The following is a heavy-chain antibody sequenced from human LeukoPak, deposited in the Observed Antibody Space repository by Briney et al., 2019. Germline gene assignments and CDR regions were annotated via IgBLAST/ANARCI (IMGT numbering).Heavy chain of an antibody. CDR2: INHRGST. J-gene: IGHJ3*02. V-gene: IGHV4-34*01. Sequence: SETLSLTCAVYGGSFSGYYWSWIRQPPGKGLEWIGEINHRGSTNYNPSLKSRVTISVDTSKNQFSLKLSSVTAADTAVYYCGRGDYYGSGSLSDIWGQGTMVTVSS. CDR1: GGSFSGYY. CDR3: GRGDYYGSGSLSDI. D-gene: IGHD3-10*01.